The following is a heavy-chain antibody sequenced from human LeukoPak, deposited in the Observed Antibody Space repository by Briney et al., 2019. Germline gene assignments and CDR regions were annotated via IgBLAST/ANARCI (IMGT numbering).Heavy chain of an antibody. Sequence: ASVKVSCTTSGYTFTIYGISWVRQAPGQGLEWMGLISAYGNTNYAQNLQGRVTMTTDTSTSTAYMELRSLRSDDTAVYYCARGIIGYYFDYWGQETLVTVSS. J-gene: IGHJ4*02. CDR2: ISAYGNT. V-gene: IGHV1-18*01. CDR1: GYTFTIYG. D-gene: IGHD2-15*01. CDR3: ARGIIGYYFDY.